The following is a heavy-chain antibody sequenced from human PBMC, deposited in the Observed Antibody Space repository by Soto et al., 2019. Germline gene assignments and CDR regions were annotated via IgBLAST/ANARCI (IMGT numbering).Heavy chain of an antibody. Sequence: SVKVSCKTSGFTFSNSAIQWVRQARGEPLEWVGWIIVGTSQTNYAQNFHGRVTITRDMSTNTVYMELSSLRSEDTAVYYCASSYCSGGSGYDYYYGMDVWGQGTTVTVSS. D-gene: IGHD2-15*01. V-gene: IGHV1-58*02. J-gene: IGHJ6*02. CDR2: IIVGTSQT. CDR1: GFTFSNSA. CDR3: ASSYCSGGSGYDYYYGMDV.